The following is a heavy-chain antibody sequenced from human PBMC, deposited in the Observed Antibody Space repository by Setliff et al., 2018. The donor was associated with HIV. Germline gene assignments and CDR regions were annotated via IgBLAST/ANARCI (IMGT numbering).Heavy chain of an antibody. J-gene: IGHJ5*02. V-gene: IGHV4-34*10. CDR3: ARYRSKLDWFDP. Sequence: PSETLSLTCAVYGGSFSGYYWSWIRQPPGKGLEWIGYVYYTGKTYYNPSLESRISMSVDTSKTQFSLKLRSVAASDTAIYYCARYRSKLDWFDPWGQGTLVTVSS. CDR1: GGSFSGYY. CDR2: VYYTGKT.